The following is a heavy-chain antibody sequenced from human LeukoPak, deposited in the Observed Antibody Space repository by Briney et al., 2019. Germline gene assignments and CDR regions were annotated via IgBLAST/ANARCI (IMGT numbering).Heavy chain of an antibody. Sequence: GGSLRLSCAASGFTFTSYAVNWVRQAPGKGLEWVSAISGNGDITYYADSVRGRFTISRDNSKNTLYLQMNSLRAEDTAVYYCARVKRDCSGGSCYSYDYWGQGTLVTVSS. V-gene: IGHV3-23*01. CDR3: ARVKRDCSGGSCYSYDY. CDR1: GFTFTSYA. J-gene: IGHJ4*02. CDR2: ISGNGDIT. D-gene: IGHD2-15*01.